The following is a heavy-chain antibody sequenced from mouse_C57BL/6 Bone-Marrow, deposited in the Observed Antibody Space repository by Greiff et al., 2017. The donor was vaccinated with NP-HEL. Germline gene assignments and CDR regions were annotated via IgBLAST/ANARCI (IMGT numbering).Heavy chain of an antibody. J-gene: IGHJ3*01. Sequence: EVKVVESGGGLVQSGRSLRLSCATSGFTFSDFYMEWVRQAPGKGLEWIAASRNKANDYTTEYSASVKGRFIVSRDTSQSILYLQMNALRAEDTAIYYCARDYGYDGGFAYWGQGTLVTVSA. D-gene: IGHD2-2*01. CDR2: SRNKANDYTT. CDR1: GFTFSDFY. CDR3: ARDYGYDGGFAY. V-gene: IGHV7-1*01.